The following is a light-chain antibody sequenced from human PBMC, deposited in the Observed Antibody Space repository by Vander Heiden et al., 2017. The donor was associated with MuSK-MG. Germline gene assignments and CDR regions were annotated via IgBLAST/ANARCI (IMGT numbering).Light chain of an antibody. CDR2: GAS. CDR3: QQYNNWLTWT. V-gene: IGKV3-15*01. CDR1: QRVSSN. J-gene: IGKJ1*01. Sequence: EIVMTQSPATLSMSPGERATLSCRASQRVSSNLAWYQQKPGQAPRLLIYGASTRATGIPARFSGSGSGTEFTLTISSLQSEDFAVYYCQQYNNWLTWTFGQGTKVEIK.